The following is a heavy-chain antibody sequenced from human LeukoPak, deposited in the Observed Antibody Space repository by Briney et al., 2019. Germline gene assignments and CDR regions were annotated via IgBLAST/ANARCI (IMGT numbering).Heavy chain of an antibody. CDR3: AKINYYVLYF. CDR1: GFSFSTYS. V-gene: IGHV3-23*01. J-gene: IGHJ4*02. D-gene: IGHD3-22*01. Sequence: PGGSLRLSCAASGFSFSTYSMSWVRPAPGEGLGWVSTIVAITGGSYYADSVKGRFIISRDDSQKTLYLQVNSPRADDTAVYDCAKINYYVLYFWGQGTLVTVSS. CDR2: IVAITGGS.